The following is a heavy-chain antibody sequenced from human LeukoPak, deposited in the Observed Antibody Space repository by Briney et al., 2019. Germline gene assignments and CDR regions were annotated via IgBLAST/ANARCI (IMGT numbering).Heavy chain of an antibody. CDR3: ARNSRAYYTGLDY. J-gene: IGHJ4*02. V-gene: IGHV3-48*04. CDR2: ISSSGSTI. Sequence: GGSLRLSCAASGFTFSSYTMNWVRQAPGKGLEWVSYISSSGSTIYYADSVKGRFTISRDNAKNSLYLQMNSLRAEDTAVYYCARNSRAYYTGLDYWGQGTLVTVSS. D-gene: IGHD3-3*01. CDR1: GFTFSSYT.